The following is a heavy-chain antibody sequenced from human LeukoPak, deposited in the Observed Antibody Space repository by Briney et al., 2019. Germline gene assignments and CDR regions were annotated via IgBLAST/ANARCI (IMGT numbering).Heavy chain of an antibody. CDR2: IYHSGST. D-gene: IGHD6-13*01. CDR1: GYSISSGYY. J-gene: IGHJ4*01. Sequence: SETLSLTCTVSGYSISSGYYWGWIRQPPGKGLEWIGSIYHSGSTYYNPSLKSRVTISVDTSKNQFSLKLSSVTAADTAVYYCARDFKRVDSSAGWWGADYWGQGALVTVSS. CDR3: ARDFKRVDSSAGWWGADY. V-gene: IGHV4-38-2*02.